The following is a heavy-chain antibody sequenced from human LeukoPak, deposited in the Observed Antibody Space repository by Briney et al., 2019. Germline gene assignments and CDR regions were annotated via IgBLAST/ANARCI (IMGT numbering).Heavy chain of an antibody. Sequence: GGSLRLSCAASGFTFSSYSMNWVRQAPGKGLEWVSSISSSSSYIYYADSVKGRFTISRDNAKNSLYPQMNSLRAEDTAVYYCARENYGSGSYEGYFDYWGQGTLVTVSS. CDR3: ARENYGSGSYEGYFDY. CDR2: ISSSSSYI. D-gene: IGHD3-10*01. V-gene: IGHV3-21*01. J-gene: IGHJ4*02. CDR1: GFTFSSYS.